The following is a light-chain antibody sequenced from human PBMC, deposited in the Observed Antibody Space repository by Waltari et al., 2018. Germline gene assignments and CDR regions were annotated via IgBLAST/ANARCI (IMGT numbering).Light chain of an antibody. J-gene: IGLJ3*02. CDR3: AAWDDSLHGHWV. CDR1: SSNIGSNL. Sequence: QSMLTQPPSASGTPGQRVTISCSGSSSNIGSNLVNWYQQFPGKAPKLLIYRSDQRPSGVPDRFSGSKSGTSASLAINGLQSEDEAAYYCAAWDDSLHGHWVFGGGTKVTVL. V-gene: IGLV1-44*01. CDR2: RSD.